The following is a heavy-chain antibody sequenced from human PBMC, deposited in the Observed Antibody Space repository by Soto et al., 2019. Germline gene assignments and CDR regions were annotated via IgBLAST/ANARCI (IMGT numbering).Heavy chain of an antibody. CDR3: ARDIGSYAYGEGY. Sequence: PWETLSLTCIGSGGSINSYWWSWIRQPAGKGLEWIGRVYSSGTTDYNPSLNSRATLSVETSKNQFSLKLSSVTAADTAVYYCARDIGSYAYGEGYWGQGIQVTVSS. D-gene: IGHD3-10*01. V-gene: IGHV4-4*07. CDR1: GGSINSYW. J-gene: IGHJ4*02. CDR2: VYSSGTT.